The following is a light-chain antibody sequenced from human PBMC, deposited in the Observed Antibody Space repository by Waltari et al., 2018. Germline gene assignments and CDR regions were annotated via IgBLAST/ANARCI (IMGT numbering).Light chain of an antibody. J-gene: IGLJ1*01. Sequence: QSALTQPASVSGSPGQSITISCTGPSSYVGGYNYVPWYQQHPGKAPKLMIYDVSNRPSGVSNRFSGSKSGNTASLTISGLQAEDEADYYCSSYTSSSTLYVFGTGTKVTVL. CDR2: DVS. V-gene: IGLV2-14*03. CDR1: SSYVGGYNY. CDR3: SSYTSSSTLYV.